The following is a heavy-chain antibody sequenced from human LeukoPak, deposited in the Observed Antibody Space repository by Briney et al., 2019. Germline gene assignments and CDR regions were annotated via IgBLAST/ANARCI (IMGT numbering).Heavy chain of an antibody. Sequence: PGGSLRLSCAASGFTLSGYGMHWVRQAPGKGLEWASSINPSSNYIYYTDSVKGRFTVSRDNAKNSLFLQMNSLRAEDTAVYYCARDHYNILTGYFSYWGQGTLVAVSS. V-gene: IGHV3-21*01. CDR2: INPSSNYI. D-gene: IGHD3-9*01. CDR1: GFTLSGYG. CDR3: ARDHYNILTGYFSY. J-gene: IGHJ4*02.